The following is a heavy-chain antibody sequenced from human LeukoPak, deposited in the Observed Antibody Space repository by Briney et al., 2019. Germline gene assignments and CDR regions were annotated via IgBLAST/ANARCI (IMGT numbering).Heavy chain of an antibody. J-gene: IGHJ3*02. CDR2: IIPILGIA. CDR1: GGTFSSYA. Sequence: EASVKVSCKASGGTFSSYAISWVRQAPGQGLEWMGRIIPILGIANYAQKFQGRVTITTDKSTSTAYMELSSLRSEDTAVYYCARDYYSYSRGSWAFDIWGQGTMVTVSS. D-gene: IGHD3-22*01. CDR3: ARDYYSYSRGSWAFDI. V-gene: IGHV1-69*04.